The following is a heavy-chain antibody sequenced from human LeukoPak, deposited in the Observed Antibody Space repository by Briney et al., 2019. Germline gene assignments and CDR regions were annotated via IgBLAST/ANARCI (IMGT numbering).Heavy chain of an antibody. D-gene: IGHD1-26*01. Sequence: GGSLRLSCADSGFTFSSYSMNWVRQAPGKGLEWVSYISSSSSTTHYADSVKGRFTISRDNAKNSLYLQMNSLRAEDTAVYYCARDPSGSYSGGWFDPWGQGTLVTVSS. CDR1: GFTFSSYS. CDR2: ISSSSSTT. V-gene: IGHV3-48*04. J-gene: IGHJ5*02. CDR3: ARDPSGSYSGGWFDP.